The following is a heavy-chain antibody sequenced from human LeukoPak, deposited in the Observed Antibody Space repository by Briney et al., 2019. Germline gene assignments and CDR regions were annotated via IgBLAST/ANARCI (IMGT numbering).Heavy chain of an antibody. V-gene: IGHV4-34*01. D-gene: IGHD3-10*01. Sequence: SETLSLTCAVYGGSFSGYYWSWIRQPPGKGLEWIGEINHSGSTNYNPSLKSRVTISVDTSKNQFSLKLGSVTAADTAVYYCAREQRYGSGSYYNWVYYYYMDVWGKGTTVTVSS. CDR1: GGSFSGYY. CDR2: INHSGST. CDR3: AREQRYGSGSYYNWVYYYYMDV. J-gene: IGHJ6*03.